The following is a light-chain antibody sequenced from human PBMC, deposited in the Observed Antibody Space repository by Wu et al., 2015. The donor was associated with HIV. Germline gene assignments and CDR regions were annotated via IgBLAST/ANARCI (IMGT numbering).Light chain of an antibody. CDR1: QRIRNF. Sequence: EIVLSQSPATLSLSPGERASLSCRASQRIRNFLAWYQQKPGLAPRLLISGASNRATGIPARFSGSGFGTDFTLTISSLESEDFAFYYCQQCNNWPLTFGQGTRLEIK. CDR3: QQCNNWPLT. V-gene: IGKV3-11*01. J-gene: IGKJ5*01. CDR2: GAS.